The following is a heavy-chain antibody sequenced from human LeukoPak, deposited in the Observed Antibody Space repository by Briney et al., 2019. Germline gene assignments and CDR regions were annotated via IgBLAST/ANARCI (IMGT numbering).Heavy chain of an antibody. CDR1: GFTFSSYS. V-gene: IGHV3-21*01. J-gene: IGHJ4*02. CDR2: ISSSSSYI. CDR3: ARVYSWPPAIDY. Sequence: GGSLRLSCAASGFTFSSYSMNWVRQAPGKGLQWVSSISSSSSYIYYADSVKGRFTISRDNAKNPLYLQMNSLRAEDTAVYYCARVYSWPPAIDYWGQGTLVTVSS. D-gene: IGHD2-15*01.